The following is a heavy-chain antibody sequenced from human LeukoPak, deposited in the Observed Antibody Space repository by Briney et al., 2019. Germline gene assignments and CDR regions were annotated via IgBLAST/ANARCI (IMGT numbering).Heavy chain of an antibody. J-gene: IGHJ4*02. CDR3: ARDLRYYYDSSCYYYS. V-gene: IGHV1-69*05. Sequence: SVKVSCKASGGTFSSYAISWVRQAPGQGLEWMGRIIPIFGTANYAQKFQGRVTITTDESTSTAYMELSSLRSEDTAVYYCARDLRYYYDSSCYYYSWGQGTLVTVSS. CDR2: IIPIFGTA. CDR1: GGTFSSYA. D-gene: IGHD3-22*01.